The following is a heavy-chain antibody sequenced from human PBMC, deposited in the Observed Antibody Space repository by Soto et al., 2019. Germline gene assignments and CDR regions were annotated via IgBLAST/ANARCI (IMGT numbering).Heavy chain of an antibody. J-gene: IGHJ2*01. D-gene: IGHD5-12*01. CDR3: ARDGSGYQWYFDV. V-gene: IGHV6-1*01. CDR2: TYYRSKWHN. CDR1: GDSVSSASAT. Sequence: QVQLQQSGPGLVKPSQTLSLICAISGDSVSSASATWSWIRQSPSGRLEWLGRTYYRSKWHNDYAVSVKSRIALIPDTSKNQLSLQLSSVTLEDTAVYFCARDGSGYQWYFDVWGRGSLVTVSS.